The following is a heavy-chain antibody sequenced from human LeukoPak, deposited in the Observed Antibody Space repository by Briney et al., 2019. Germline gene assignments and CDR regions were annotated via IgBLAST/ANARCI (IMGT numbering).Heavy chain of an antibody. V-gene: IGHV4-61*02. J-gene: IGHJ5*02. CDR2: IYTSGST. CDR1: GGSISSSGCY. CDR3: ARHRRTGYSSSWYLGDWFDP. D-gene: IGHD6-13*01. Sequence: SETLSLTCTVSGGSISSSGCYWGWIRQPAGKGLEWIGRIYTSGSTNYNPSLKSRVTISVDTSKNQFSLKLSSVTAADTAVYYCARHRRTGYSSSWYLGDWFDPWGQGTLVTVSS.